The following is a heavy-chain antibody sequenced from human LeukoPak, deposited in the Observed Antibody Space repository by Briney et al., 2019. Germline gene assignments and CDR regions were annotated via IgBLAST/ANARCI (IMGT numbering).Heavy chain of an antibody. CDR3: ARDPTTVTKGLDI. D-gene: IGHD4-17*01. CDR1: GGSISSHY. V-gene: IGHV4-59*11. J-gene: IGHJ3*02. Sequence: SETLSLTCTVSGGSISSHYWSWIRQPPGKGLEWVGYISYIGSTNYNPSLKSRVTISVDTSKNQFSLKLSSVTAADAAVYFCARDPTTVTKGLDIWGQGTMVTVSS. CDR2: ISYIGST.